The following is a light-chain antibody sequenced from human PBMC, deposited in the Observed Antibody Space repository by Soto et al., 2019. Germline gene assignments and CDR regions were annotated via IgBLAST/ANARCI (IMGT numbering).Light chain of an antibody. J-gene: IGKJ1*01. CDR2: RAS. Sequence: EIVLTQSPGTLSLSPGERATLSCRASQSLSSNLAWYQLKPGQAPRLLIYRASTRATGIPARFSGSGSGTEFTLTISSLQSEDFAVYYCQQYNNWPRPTFGQGTKVDIK. CDR3: QQYNNWPRPT. V-gene: IGKV3-15*01. CDR1: QSLSSN.